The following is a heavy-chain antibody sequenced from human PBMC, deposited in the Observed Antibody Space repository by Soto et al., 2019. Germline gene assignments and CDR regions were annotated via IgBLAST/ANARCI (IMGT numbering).Heavy chain of an antibody. D-gene: IGHD1-26*01. CDR3: ASDSGSYWEAFDI. CDR2: IYHSGST. V-gene: IGHV4-30-2*01. CDR1: GCSISSGGYS. Sequence: PSETLSLTCAVSGCSISSGGYSWSWIRQPPGKGLEWIGYIYHSGSTYYNPSLKSRVTISVDRSKNQFSLKLSSVTAADTAVYYCASDSGSYWEAFDIWGQGTMVTVSS. J-gene: IGHJ3*02.